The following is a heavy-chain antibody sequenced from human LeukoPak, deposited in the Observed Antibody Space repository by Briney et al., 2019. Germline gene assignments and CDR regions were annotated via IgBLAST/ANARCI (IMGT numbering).Heavy chain of an antibody. CDR3: ARMGEQWLNFDY. Sequence: SETLSLTCTVSGGSISSYYWSWIRQPAGKGLEWIGRIYTSGSTNYNPSLKSRVTMSVDTSKNQFSLKLSSVTAADTAVYYRARMGEQWLNFDYWGQGTLVTVSS. V-gene: IGHV4-4*07. J-gene: IGHJ4*02. CDR1: GGSISSYY. CDR2: IYTSGST. D-gene: IGHD6-19*01.